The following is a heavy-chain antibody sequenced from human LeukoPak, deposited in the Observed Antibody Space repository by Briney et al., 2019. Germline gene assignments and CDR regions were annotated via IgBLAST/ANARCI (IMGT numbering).Heavy chain of an antibody. Sequence: GESLKISCKGSEYSFYNYWVGWVRQMPGKGLEWMGTIYPGDSDTRYSPSFQGQVTISADKSISTAYLQWSSLKASDTAMYYCARSREPETTKFDYWGQGTLVTVSS. CDR2: IYPGDSDT. D-gene: IGHD1-14*01. CDR1: EYSFYNYW. J-gene: IGHJ4*02. CDR3: ARSREPETTKFDY. V-gene: IGHV5-51*01.